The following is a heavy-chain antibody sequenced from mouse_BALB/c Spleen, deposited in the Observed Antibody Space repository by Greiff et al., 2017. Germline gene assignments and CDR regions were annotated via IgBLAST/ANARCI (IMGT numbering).Heavy chain of an antibody. CDR1: GYSITSGYS. V-gene: IGHV3-1*02. CDR3: AREFPYYYGSSYWYFDV. D-gene: IGHD1-1*01. CDR2: IHYSGST. Sequence: EVQLQESGPDLVKPSQSLSLTCTVTGYSITSGYSWHWIRQFPGNKLEWMGYIHYSGSTNYNPSLKSRISITRDTSKNQFFLQLNSVTTEDTATYYCAREFPYYYGSSYWYFDVWGAGTTVTVSS. J-gene: IGHJ1*01.